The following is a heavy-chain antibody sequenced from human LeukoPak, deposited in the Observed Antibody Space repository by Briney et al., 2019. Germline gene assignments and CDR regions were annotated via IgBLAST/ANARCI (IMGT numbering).Heavy chain of an antibody. CDR2: ISPSGTT. Sequence: PDTLSPTFAVYVGSFTGYYWSWIRQPPGKGLEWIGEISPSGTTNDNTSPKSRVTISVDTSKNQCSLKLSSVTAADTAVYYCARGRGTTVTIFDYWGQGTLVTVSS. CDR1: VGSFTGYY. V-gene: IGHV4-34*01. J-gene: IGHJ4*02. D-gene: IGHD4-17*01. CDR3: ARGRGTTVTIFDY.